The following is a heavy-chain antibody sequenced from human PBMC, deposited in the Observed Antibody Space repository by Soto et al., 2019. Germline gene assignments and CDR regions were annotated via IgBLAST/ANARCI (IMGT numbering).Heavy chain of an antibody. J-gene: IGHJ6*02. D-gene: IGHD1-20*01. CDR2: ISSSSSYI. CDR1: GFTFSSYS. V-gene: IGHV3-21*01. CDR3: ARMYNRNSDYYYYGLDV. Sequence: PGGSLRLSCAASGFTFSSYSMNWVRQAPGKGLEWVSSISSSSSYIYYADSAKGRFTIFRDNAKNSLYLQMNSLRAEDTAVYYGARMYNRNSDYYYYGLDVWGQGTTVNVPS.